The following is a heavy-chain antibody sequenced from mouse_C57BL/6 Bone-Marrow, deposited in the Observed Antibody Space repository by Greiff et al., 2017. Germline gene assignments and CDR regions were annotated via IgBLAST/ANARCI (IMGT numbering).Heavy chain of an antibody. CDR1: GYAFTNYL. CDR2: INPGSGGT. CDR3: ARRYYGHWYFDV. J-gene: IGHJ1*03. Sequence: QVQLKESGAELVRPGTSVKVSCKASGYAFTNYLIEWVKQRPGQGLEWIGVINPGSGGTNYNEKFKGKATLTADKSSSTAYMQLSSLTSEDSAVYFCARRYYGHWYFDVWGTGTTVTVSS. D-gene: IGHD1-1*01. V-gene: IGHV1-54*01.